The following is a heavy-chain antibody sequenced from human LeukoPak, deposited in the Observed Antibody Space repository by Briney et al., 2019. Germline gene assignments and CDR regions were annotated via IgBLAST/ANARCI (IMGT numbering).Heavy chain of an antibody. CDR2: ISYDGSNK. V-gene: IGHV3-30*04. Sequence: GGSLRLSCAASGFTFSSYAMHWVRQAPGKGLEWVAVISYDGSNKCYADSVKGRFTISRDNSKNTLYLQMNSLRAEDTAVYYCASMDTAMGFSSGYWGQGTLVTVSS. D-gene: IGHD5-18*01. CDR1: GFTFSSYA. J-gene: IGHJ4*02. CDR3: ASMDTAMGFSSGY.